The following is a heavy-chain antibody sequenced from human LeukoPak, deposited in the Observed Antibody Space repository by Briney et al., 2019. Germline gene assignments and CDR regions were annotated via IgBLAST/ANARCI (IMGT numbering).Heavy chain of an antibody. CDR3: ARVSCSSTSCSAYAFDI. V-gene: IGHV4-31*03. Sequence: PSETLSLTCTVSGGSISSGGYYWSWIRQHPGKGLEWIGHIYYSGSTYYNPSLKSRITISVDTSKNQFSLKLSSVTAADTAVYYCARVSCSSTSCSAYAFDIWGQGTMVTVSS. CDR2: IYYSGST. CDR1: GGSISSGGYY. J-gene: IGHJ3*02. D-gene: IGHD2-2*01.